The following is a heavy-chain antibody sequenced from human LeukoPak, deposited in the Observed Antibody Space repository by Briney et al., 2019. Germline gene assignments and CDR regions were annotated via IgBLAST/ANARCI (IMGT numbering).Heavy chain of an antibody. D-gene: IGHD3-10*01. V-gene: IGHV4-59*08. Sequence: SETLSLTCTVSGGSFSSYYWSWIRQPPGKGLEWIGYIYYSGSANYNASLKSRVTISVDTSKNQFSLKLSSVTAADTAVYYCARLRNYGSRNYYNDFWGQGALVTVSS. CDR3: ARLRNYGSRNYYNDF. CDR1: GGSFSSYY. J-gene: IGHJ4*02. CDR2: IYYSGSA.